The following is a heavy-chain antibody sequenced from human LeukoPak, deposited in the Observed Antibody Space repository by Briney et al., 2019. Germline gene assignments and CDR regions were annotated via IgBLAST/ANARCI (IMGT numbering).Heavy chain of an antibody. D-gene: IGHD3/OR15-3a*01. Sequence: SETLSLTCAVYGGSFSGYYWSWIRQPPGKGLEWIGEINHSGSTNYNPSLKSRVTISVDTSKNQFSLKLSSVTAADTAVYYCARDGHNYYGMDVWGQGTTVTVSS. CDR3: ARDGHNYYGMDV. CDR2: INHSGST. V-gene: IGHV4-34*01. CDR1: GGSFSGYY. J-gene: IGHJ6*02.